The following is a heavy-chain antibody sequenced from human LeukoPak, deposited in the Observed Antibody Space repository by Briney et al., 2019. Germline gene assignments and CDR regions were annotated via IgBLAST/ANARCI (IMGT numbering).Heavy chain of an antibody. V-gene: IGHV3-23*01. CDR2: ISGSGGST. J-gene: IGHJ4*02. CDR3: ARYNWNLFSFDY. D-gene: IGHD1-1*01. Sequence: PGGSLRLSCAASGYTFSSYAMSWVRQAPGKGLEWVSAISGSGGSTYYADSVKGRFTISRDNTKNSLYLQMNSLRAEDTAVYYCARYNWNLFSFDYWGQGTLVTVSS. CDR1: GYTFSSYA.